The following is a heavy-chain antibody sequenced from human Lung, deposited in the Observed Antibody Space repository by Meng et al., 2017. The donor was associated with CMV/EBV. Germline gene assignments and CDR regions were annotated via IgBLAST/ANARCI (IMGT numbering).Heavy chain of an antibody. V-gene: IGHV5-51*01. J-gene: IGHJ6*02. CDR2: IYPGDSDT. D-gene: IGHD4-23*01. CDR3: ARHEVYGGNPLMDV. Sequence: GGSLRLXCKGSGYSFTSYWIGWVRQMPGKGLEWMGIIYPGDSDTRYSPSFQGQVTISADKSISTAYLQWSSLKASDTAMYYCARHEVYGGNPLMDVWGQGTXVTVSS. CDR1: GYSFTSYW.